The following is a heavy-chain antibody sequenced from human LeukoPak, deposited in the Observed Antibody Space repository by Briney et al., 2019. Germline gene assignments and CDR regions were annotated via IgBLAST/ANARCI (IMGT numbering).Heavy chain of an antibody. J-gene: IGHJ4*02. V-gene: IGHV3-7*03. D-gene: IGHD3-9*01. CDR1: GFTFSSYW. Sequence: GGSLRLSCAASGFTFSSYWMSWVRQAPGKGLEWVANIKQDGSEKYYVDSVKGRFTISRDNAKNSLYLQMNSLRAEDTALYYCAKDLYYDILTGLGYWGQGTLVTVSS. CDR3: AKDLYYDILTGLGY. CDR2: IKQDGSEK.